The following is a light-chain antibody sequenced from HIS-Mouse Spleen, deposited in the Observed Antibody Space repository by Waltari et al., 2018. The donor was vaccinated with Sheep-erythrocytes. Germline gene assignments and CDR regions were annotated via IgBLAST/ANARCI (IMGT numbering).Light chain of an antibody. Sequence: VLTQSPLSLPVTLGQPASISCRSSQSLVHSDGNTYLNWFQQRPGQSPRRLIYKVSNRDSGVPDRFSGSGSGTDFTLKISRVEAEDVGVYYCMQGTFGQGTKLEIK. CDR3: MQGT. CDR1: QSLVHSDGNTY. CDR2: KVS. V-gene: IGKV2-30*02. J-gene: IGKJ2*01.